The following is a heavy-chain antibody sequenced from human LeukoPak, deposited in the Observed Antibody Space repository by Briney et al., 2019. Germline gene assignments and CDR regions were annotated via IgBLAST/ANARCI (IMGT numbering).Heavy chain of an antibody. CDR3: ARSNQADDY. CDR2: INPSGSST. V-gene: IGHV3-74*01. D-gene: IGHD1-14*01. Sequence: GGSLRLSCAASGFTFSNYWMHRVRQVPGKGLVWVSRINPSGSSTTYADSVKGRFTISRDNAKNMLYLQMDSLRAEDTGIYYCARSNQADDYWGQGTLVTVSS. J-gene: IGHJ4*02. CDR1: GFTFSNYW.